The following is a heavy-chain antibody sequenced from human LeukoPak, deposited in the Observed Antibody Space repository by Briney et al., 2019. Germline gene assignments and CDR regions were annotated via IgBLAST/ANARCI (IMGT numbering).Heavy chain of an antibody. V-gene: IGHV1-18*01. CDR1: GYTFTSYG. CDR3: ARGVLDYDILTGGTSWFDP. D-gene: IGHD3-9*01. CDR2: TSAYNGNT. Sequence: ASVKVSCKASGYTFTSYGISWVRQAPGQGLEWMGWTSAYNGNTNYAQKLQGRVTMTTDTSTSTAYMELRSLRSDDTAVYYCARGVLDYDILTGGTSWFDPWGQGTLVTVSS. J-gene: IGHJ5*02.